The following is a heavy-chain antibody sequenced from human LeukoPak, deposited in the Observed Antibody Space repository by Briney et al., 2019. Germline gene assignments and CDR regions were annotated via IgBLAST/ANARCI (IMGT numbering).Heavy chain of an antibody. CDR1: GGSISSSSYC. V-gene: IGHV4-39*01. CDR2: IYYSGST. J-gene: IGHJ5*02. D-gene: IGHD2-8*01. Sequence: SETLSLTCTVSGGSISSSSYCWGWIRQPPGKGLEWIVSIYYSGSTYYTPSLKSRVTISVDTSKNQFSLKLSSVTAADTAVYYCARAKQLMVYAIPEENWFDHWGQGTLVTVSS. CDR3: ARAKQLMVYAIPEENWFDH.